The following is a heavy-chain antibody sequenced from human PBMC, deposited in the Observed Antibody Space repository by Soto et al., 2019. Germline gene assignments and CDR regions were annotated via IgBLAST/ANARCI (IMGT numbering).Heavy chain of an antibody. CDR2: IYPGDSDT. D-gene: IGHD4-4*01. Sequence: PGESLKISCKGSGYSFTSYWIGWVRQMPGKGLEWMGIIYPGDSDTRYSPSFQGQVTISADKSISTAYLQWSSLKASDTAMYYCARFDYSRYYYYGMDVWGQGTTVTVSS. CDR3: ARFDYSRYYYYGMDV. V-gene: IGHV5-51*01. CDR1: GYSFTSYW. J-gene: IGHJ6*02.